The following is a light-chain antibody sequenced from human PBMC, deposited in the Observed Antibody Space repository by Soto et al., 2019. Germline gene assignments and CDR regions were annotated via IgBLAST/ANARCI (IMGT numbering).Light chain of an antibody. CDR2: DNN. CDR1: SSNIGNNY. Sequence: QSVLTQPPSVSAAPGQKVTISCSGSSSNIGNNYVSWYQQLPGTAPKLLIYDNNKRPSGIPDRISGSKSGTSATLGITGLQTGDEADYYCGTWDSSLSASVVFGGGTKVTVL. CDR3: GTWDSSLSASVV. V-gene: IGLV1-51*01. J-gene: IGLJ2*01.